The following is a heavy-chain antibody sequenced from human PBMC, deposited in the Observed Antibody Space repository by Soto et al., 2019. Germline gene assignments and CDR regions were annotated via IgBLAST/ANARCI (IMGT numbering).Heavy chain of an antibody. V-gene: IGHV3-11*06. CDR1: GFTFSDYY. J-gene: IGHJ4*02. D-gene: IGHD6-13*01. CDR3: ARGSLLRSRRAGITIIAAAGSFDY. Sequence: GGSLRLSCAASGFTFSDYYMSWIRQAPGKGLEWVSYISSSSSYTNYADSVKGRFTISRDNAKNSLYLQMNSLRAEDTAVYYCARGSLLRSRRAGITIIAAAGSFDYWGQGTLVTVSS. CDR2: ISSSSSYT.